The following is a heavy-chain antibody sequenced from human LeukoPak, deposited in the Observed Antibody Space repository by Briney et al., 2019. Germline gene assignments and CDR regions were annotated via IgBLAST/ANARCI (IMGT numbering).Heavy chain of an antibody. J-gene: IGHJ4*02. CDR2: INPSGGST. Sequence: ASVKVSCKASGYTFTSYYMHWVRQAPGQGLEWMGIINPSGGSTRYAQRFQGRVTMTRDTSTSTVYMELSSLRSEDTAVYYCAKDRRPYYFDYWGQGTLVTVSS. CDR1: GYTFTSYY. CDR3: AKDRRPYYFDY. D-gene: IGHD6-6*01. V-gene: IGHV1-46*01.